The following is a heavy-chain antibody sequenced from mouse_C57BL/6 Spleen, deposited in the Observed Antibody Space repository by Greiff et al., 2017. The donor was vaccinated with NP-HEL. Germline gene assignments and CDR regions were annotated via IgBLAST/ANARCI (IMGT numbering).Heavy chain of an antibody. CDR3: ARDGYYVAWFAY. J-gene: IGHJ3*01. V-gene: IGHV1-66*01. Sequence: VQLQQSGPELVKPGASVKISCKASGYSFTSYYIHWVKQRPGQGLEWIGWIYPGSGNTKYNEKFKGKATLTADTSSSTPYMQLSSLTSEDSAVYYCARDGYYVAWFAYWGQGTLVTVSA. CDR2: IYPGSGNT. CDR1: GYSFTSYY. D-gene: IGHD2-3*01.